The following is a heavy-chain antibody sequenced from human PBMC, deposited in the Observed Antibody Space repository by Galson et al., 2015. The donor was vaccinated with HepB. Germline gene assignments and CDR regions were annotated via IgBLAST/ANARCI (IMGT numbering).Heavy chain of an antibody. CDR3: AKASYDSSGRGRGAYDY. D-gene: IGHD3-22*01. CDR2: ISWNSGSI. Sequence: ALMLSCAAAGFAFDGYAMHWVRQAPGKGLEWVSGISWNSGSIGYADSVKSRFTISRDNAKNSLYLQMNSLRAEDTALYYCAKASYDSSGRGRGAYDYWGQGTLVTVSS. V-gene: IGHV3-9*01. J-gene: IGHJ4*02. CDR1: GFAFDGYA.